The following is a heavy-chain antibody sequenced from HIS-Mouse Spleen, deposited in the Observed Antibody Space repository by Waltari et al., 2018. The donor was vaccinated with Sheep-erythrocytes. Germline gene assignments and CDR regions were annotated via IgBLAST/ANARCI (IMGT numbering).Heavy chain of an antibody. J-gene: IGHJ2*01. V-gene: IGHV3-48*01. CDR2: ISSSSSTI. D-gene: IGHD6-13*01. Sequence: GLEWVSYISSSSSTIYYADSVKGRFTISRDNAKNSLYLQMNSLRAEDTAVYYCASSSSSWYWYFDLWGRGTLVTVSS. CDR3: ASSSSSWYWYFDL.